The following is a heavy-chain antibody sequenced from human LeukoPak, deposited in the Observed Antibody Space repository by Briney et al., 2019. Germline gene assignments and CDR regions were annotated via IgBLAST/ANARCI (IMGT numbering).Heavy chain of an antibody. V-gene: IGHV1-2*02. CDR3: ARDSSGRNSFDN. D-gene: IGHD1-14*01. CDR2: INPNGGGA. Sequence: ASVKVSCKASGGTFSSYAISWVRRAPGQGLEWMGWINPNGGGARYVPKFQGRVTMTRDTSTTTAYMELSSLRSDDTAVYYCARDSSGRNSFDNWGQGTLVTVSS. J-gene: IGHJ4*02. CDR1: GGTFSSYA.